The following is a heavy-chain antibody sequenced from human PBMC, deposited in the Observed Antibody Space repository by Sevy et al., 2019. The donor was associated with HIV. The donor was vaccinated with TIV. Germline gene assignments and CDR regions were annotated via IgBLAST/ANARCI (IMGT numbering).Heavy chain of an antibody. V-gene: IGHV2-5*02. CDR2: IYWDDDK. CDR1: GFSLSTSGVG. J-gene: IGHJ4*02. D-gene: IGHD3-9*01. CDR3: AQWYYDILTGYYRAGGYFDY. Sequence: SGPTRVNPTQTLTLTCTFSGFSLSTSGVGVGWIRQPPGKALEWLALIYWDDDKRYSPSLKSRLTITKDTSKNQVVLTMTNMDPVDTATYYCAQWYYDILTGYYRAGGYFDYWGQGTLVTVSS.